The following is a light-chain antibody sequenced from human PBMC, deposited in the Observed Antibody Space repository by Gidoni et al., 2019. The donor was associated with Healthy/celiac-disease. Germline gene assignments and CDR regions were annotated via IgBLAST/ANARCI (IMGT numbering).Light chain of an antibody. J-gene: IGKJ1*01. V-gene: IGKV1-5*03. CDR3: QQYNSYST. Sequence: DLQMTQSPSTLSASVGDRVTITCRASQSISSWLAWYQQKPGKAPKLLIYKASSLGSGVPSRCSGSGSGTEFTLTISSLQPDDFATYYCQQYNSYSTFGQGTKVEIK. CDR2: KAS. CDR1: QSISSW.